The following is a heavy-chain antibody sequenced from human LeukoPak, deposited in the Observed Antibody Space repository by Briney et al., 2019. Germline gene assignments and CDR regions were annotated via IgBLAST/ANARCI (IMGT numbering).Heavy chain of an antibody. CDR2: IYRSGST. J-gene: IGHJ3*02. D-gene: IGHD2-2*01. CDR3: ARHHCSSTSCSDAFDI. V-gene: IGHV4-38-2*01. Sequence: SETLSLTCAVSGYSISSGYYWGWIRQPPGKGLEWIGSIYRSGSTYYNPSLKSRVTISVDTSKNQFSLKLSSVTAADTAVYYCARHHCSSTSCSDAFDIWGQGTMVTVSS. CDR1: GYSISSGYY.